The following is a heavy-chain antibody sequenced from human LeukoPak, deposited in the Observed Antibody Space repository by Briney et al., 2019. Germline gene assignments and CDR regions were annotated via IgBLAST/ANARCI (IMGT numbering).Heavy chain of an antibody. V-gene: IGHV4-59*08. CDR1: GGSISSYY. D-gene: IGHD2-15*01. Sequence: SETLSLTCTVSGGSISSYYWSWIRQPPGKGXEWIGYIYYSGSTNYNPSLKSRVTISVDTSKNQFSLKLSSVTAADTAVYYCARHGGNVVRYYFDYWGQGTLVTVSS. CDR3: ARHGGNVVRYYFDY. J-gene: IGHJ4*02. CDR2: IYYSGST.